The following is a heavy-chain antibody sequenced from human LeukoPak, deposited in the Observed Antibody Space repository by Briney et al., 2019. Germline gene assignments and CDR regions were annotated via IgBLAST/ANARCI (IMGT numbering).Heavy chain of an antibody. CDR1: RYIFTSYG. J-gene: IGHJ4*02. D-gene: IGHD1-26*01. CDR2: ISTYNGDT. CDR3: ARDTGSSPGDY. V-gene: IGHV1-18*01. Sequence: ASVKVSCKASRYIFTSYGITWVRQAPGQGLEWMGWISTYNGDTNYAQNLQGRVTMTTDTSTSTAYMDLRSLRSDDTAVYYCARDTGSSPGDYWGQGTLVTVSS.